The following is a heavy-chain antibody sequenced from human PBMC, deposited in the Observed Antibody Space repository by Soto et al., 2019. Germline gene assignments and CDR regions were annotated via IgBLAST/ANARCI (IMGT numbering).Heavy chain of an antibody. V-gene: IGHV1-2*04. CDR1: GYTFTGYY. J-gene: IGHJ4*02. CDR3: ARDRYYYDSSGYHFDY. Sequence: QVQLVQSGAEVKKPGASVKVSCKASGYTFTGYYMHWVRQAPGQGLEWMGWINPNSGGTNYAQKFQGWVTMTRDTSISTAYMELSRLRSDDTAVYYCARDRYYYDSSGYHFDYWGQGTLVTVSS. CDR2: INPNSGGT. D-gene: IGHD3-22*01.